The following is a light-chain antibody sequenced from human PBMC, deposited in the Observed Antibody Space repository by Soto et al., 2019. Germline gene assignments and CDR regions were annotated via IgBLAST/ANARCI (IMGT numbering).Light chain of an antibody. J-gene: IGKJ4*01. CDR2: GAS. CDR3: QQIGSSRPLT. V-gene: IGKV3-20*01. Sequence: PGERATLSCRASQSVSSSCLAWDQQKPGQAPRLLMYGASTRATGISDRFSGSGSGTDFPLTISRQEPEDFAVCNCQQIGSSRPLTFGGGTKVEI. CDR1: QSVSSSC.